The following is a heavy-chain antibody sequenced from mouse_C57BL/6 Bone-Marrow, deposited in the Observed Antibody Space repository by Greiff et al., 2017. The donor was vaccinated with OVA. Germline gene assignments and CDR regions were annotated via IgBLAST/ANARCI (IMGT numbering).Heavy chain of an antibody. J-gene: IGHJ2*01. CDR1: GFSFNTYA. CDR3: VRRGGSSYEDFDY. Sequence: EVKLMESGGGLVQPKGSLKLSCAASGFSFNTYAMNWVRQAPGKGLEWVARIRSKSNNYATYYADSVKDRFTISRDDSESMLYLQMNNLKTEDTAVYYCVRRGGSSYEDFDYWGQGTTLTVSS. V-gene: IGHV10-1*01. CDR2: IRSKSNNYAT. D-gene: IGHD1-1*01.